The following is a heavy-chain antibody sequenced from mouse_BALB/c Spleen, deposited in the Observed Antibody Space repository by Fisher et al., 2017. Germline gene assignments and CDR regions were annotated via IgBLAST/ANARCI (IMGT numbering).Heavy chain of an antibody. CDR3: ARRREIYYYSYYAMDY. V-gene: IGHV1-9*01. D-gene: IGHD1-1*01. Sequence: KFKGKATFTADTSSNTAYLQLSSLTSEDTAVYYCARRREIYYYSYYAMDYWGQGTSVTVSS. J-gene: IGHJ4*01.